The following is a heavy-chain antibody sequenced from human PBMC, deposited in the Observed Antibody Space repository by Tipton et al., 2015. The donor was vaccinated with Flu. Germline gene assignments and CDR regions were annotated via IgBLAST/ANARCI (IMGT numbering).Heavy chain of an antibody. CDR1: GNSIRSANYY. CDR3: ARYSSSVATYWYFDL. D-gene: IGHD6-6*01. J-gene: IGHJ2*01. Sequence: TLSLTCTVSGNSIRSANYYWGWIRQPPGKGLEWIGNIFHSGNAYHNPSLKSRVTISEDTSKNQFSLTLNSVTAADTAMYYCARYSSSVATYWYFDLWGRGTLVTVSS. CDR2: IFHSGNA. V-gene: IGHV4-38-2*02.